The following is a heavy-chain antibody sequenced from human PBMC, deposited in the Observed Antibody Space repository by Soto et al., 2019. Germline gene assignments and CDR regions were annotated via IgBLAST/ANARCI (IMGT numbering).Heavy chain of an antibody. D-gene: IGHD4-17*01. Sequence: GGSLRLSCTASGFNFGEYAMSWVRQAPGKGLEWVGFIRSKTYGGTPDYAASVRGRFTISRDDSKNIAYLQMYSLKTEDTAVYYCTRDPSDGDYWYFDIWGRGTLVTVSS. J-gene: IGHJ2*01. CDR2: IRSKTYGGTP. CDR3: TRDPSDGDYWYFDI. V-gene: IGHV3-49*04. CDR1: GFNFGEYA.